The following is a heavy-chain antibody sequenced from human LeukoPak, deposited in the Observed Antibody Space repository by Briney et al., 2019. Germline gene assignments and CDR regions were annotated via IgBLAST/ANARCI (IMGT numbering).Heavy chain of an antibody. Sequence: ASVKVSCKASGYTFTSYGISWVRQAPGQGLEWMGGIIPIFGTANYAQKFQGRVTITADESTSTAYMELSSLRSEDTAVYYCASNYCSSTSCSYYYYMDVWGKGTTVTVSS. V-gene: IGHV1-69*13. CDR1: GYTFTSYG. D-gene: IGHD2-2*01. J-gene: IGHJ6*03. CDR3: ASNYCSSTSCSYYYYMDV. CDR2: IIPIFGTA.